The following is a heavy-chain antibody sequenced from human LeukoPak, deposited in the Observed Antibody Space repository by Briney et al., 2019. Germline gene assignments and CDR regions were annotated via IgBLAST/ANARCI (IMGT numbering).Heavy chain of an antibody. CDR1: GFTFSSYS. D-gene: IGHD3-10*01. Sequence: GGSLRLSCAASGFTFSSYSMNWVRQAPGKGLELVSSISSSSSYIYYADSVKGRFTISRDNAKNSLYLQMNSLRAEDTAVYYCARAHFGPDAFDIWGQGTMVTVSS. V-gene: IGHV3-21*01. CDR2: ISSSSSYI. CDR3: ARAHFGPDAFDI. J-gene: IGHJ3*02.